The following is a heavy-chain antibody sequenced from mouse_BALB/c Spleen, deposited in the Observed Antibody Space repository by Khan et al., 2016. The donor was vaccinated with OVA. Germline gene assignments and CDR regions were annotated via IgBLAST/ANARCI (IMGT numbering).Heavy chain of an antibody. V-gene: IGHV1-4*01. CDR3: ARRTTGYAMDF. CDR2: INPRSSYT. Sequence: QVQLQQSGAELARPGASVKMSCKASGYTFTSNTMHWVKQRPGQGLEWIGYINPRSSYTNYNQKFKDKATLTAVKSSSTAYMQLSSLTAEDSAVYYCARRTTGYAMDFWGQGTSVTVSS. CDR1: GYTFTSNT. J-gene: IGHJ4*01. D-gene: IGHD2-14*01.